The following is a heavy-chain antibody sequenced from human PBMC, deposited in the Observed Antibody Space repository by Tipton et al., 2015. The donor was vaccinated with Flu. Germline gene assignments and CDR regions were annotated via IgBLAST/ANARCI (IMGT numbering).Heavy chain of an antibody. V-gene: IGHV4-4*07. D-gene: IGHD2-15*01. CDR1: GGSISSYY. CDR3: ARVGWWLDDAFDI. CDR2: IYTSGST. J-gene: IGHJ3*02. Sequence: LSCTVSGGSISSYYWSWIRQPAGKGLEWIGRIYTSGSTNYNPSLKSRVTMSVDTSKHQFSLKLSSVTAADTAVYYCARVGWWLDDAFDIWGQGTMVTVSS.